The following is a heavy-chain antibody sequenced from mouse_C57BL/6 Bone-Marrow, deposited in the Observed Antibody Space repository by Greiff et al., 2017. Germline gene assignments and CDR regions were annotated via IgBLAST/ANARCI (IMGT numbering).Heavy chain of an antibody. CDR1: GYTFTSYW. J-gene: IGHJ3*01. CDR3: AMEQIYYDYAWFAY. CDR2: IHPSDSDT. Sequence: QVQLQQPGAELVKPGASVKVSCKACGYTFTSYWMHWVKQRPGQGLEWIGRIHPSDSDTNYNQKFKGKATLTVDKSSSTAYMQLSSLTSEDSAVYYCAMEQIYYDYAWFAYWGQGTLVTVSA. V-gene: IGHV1-74*01. D-gene: IGHD2-4*01.